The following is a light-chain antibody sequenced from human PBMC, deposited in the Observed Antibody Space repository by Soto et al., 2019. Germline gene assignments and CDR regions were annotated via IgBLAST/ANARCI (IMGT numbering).Light chain of an antibody. CDR2: GAS. CDR1: QIVSSN. V-gene: IGKV3D-15*01. J-gene: IGKJ1*01. CDR3: QQYNRFSTWT. Sequence: EIVMTQSPATLSLSPGERATLSFMAVQIVSSNLALYQQKPVQTPRLLIYGASTRATGIPARFSGSGSATEFTLTISSLQPDDFATSYCQQYNRFSTWTFGQGTKVDI.